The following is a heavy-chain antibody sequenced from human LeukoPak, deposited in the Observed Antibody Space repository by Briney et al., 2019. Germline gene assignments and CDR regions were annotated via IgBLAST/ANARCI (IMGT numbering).Heavy chain of an antibody. J-gene: IGHJ5*02. CDR3: ARAHSDAPQYRNWFDP. D-gene: IGHD5-18*01. CDR2: INPNSGGT. Sequence: GASVTVSCKASGYDFNGYYMHWVRQAPGQGLEWMGWINPNSGGTNYAQKFQGRVTMTRDTSISTAYMELSRLRSDDTAVYYCARAHSDAPQYRNWFDPWGQGTLVTVSS. V-gene: IGHV1-2*02. CDR1: GYDFNGYY.